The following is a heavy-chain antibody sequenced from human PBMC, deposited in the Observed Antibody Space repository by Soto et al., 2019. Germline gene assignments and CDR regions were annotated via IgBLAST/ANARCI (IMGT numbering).Heavy chain of an antibody. D-gene: IGHD6-19*01. J-gene: IGHJ4*02. V-gene: IGHV3-53*01. CDR2: IYSGGST. Sequence: VGSLRLSCAASGFTVSSNYMSWVRQAPGKGLEWVSVIYSGGSTYYADSVKGRFTISRDNSKNTLYLQMNSLRAEDTAVYYCARQDSSGWYSDDYWGQGTLVTVSS. CDR1: GFTVSSNY. CDR3: ARQDSSGWYSDDY.